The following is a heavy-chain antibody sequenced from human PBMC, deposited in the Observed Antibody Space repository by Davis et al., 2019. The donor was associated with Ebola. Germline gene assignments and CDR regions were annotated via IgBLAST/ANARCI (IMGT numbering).Heavy chain of an antibody. J-gene: IGHJ6*03. D-gene: IGHD2-2*01. Sequence: SVKVSCKASGGTFSRYAISWVRQAPGQGLEWMGGIIPIFGTANYAQKFQGRVTITADESTSTAYMELSSLRSEDTAVYYCAGSSTRGTRYYYFYMDVWGKGTTVTVSS. CDR2: IIPIFGTA. CDR3: AGSSTRGTRYYYFYMDV. V-gene: IGHV1-69*13. CDR1: GGTFSRYA.